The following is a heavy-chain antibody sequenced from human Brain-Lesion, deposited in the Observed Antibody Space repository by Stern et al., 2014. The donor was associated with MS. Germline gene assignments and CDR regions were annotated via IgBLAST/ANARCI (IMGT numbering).Heavy chain of an antibody. CDR2: IRTQANNYAT. CDR1: GLTFAAAA. V-gene: IGHV3-73*01. CDR3: TRTQELAAFDF. D-gene: IGHD2-15*01. Sequence: VKLVESGGDLVQPGGSLTLSCATSGLTFAAAAMHWVRQAPGNGLESMGRIRTQANNYATAYAASVKGRFFVSRNDSVNVAYLQMSGLKTEDTAVYYCTRTQELAAFDFWGRGTLVTVSS. J-gene: IGHJ4*02.